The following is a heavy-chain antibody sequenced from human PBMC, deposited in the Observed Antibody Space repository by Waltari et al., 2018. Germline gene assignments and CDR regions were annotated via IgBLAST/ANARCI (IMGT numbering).Heavy chain of an antibody. CDR2: INADGGAT. D-gene: IGHD2-15*01. Sequence: EVQLVESGGGLVQPGGSLRLSCAASGFTFSASRMHWVRQAPGKGLVWVALINADGGATLYADSVKGRFTMSRDNAKDTLYLQMNSLRAEDTAVYYCAREGMVAEYNWFDPWGQGTLVTVSS. J-gene: IGHJ5*02. CDR3: AREGMVAEYNWFDP. V-gene: IGHV3-74*01. CDR1: GFTFSASR.